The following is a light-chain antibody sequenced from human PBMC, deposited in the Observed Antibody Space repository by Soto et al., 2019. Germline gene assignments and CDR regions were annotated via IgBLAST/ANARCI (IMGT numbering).Light chain of an antibody. CDR1: SSDVGGHNY. CDR2: DVS. CDR3: SSYTSSSTYV. V-gene: IGLV2-14*01. J-gene: IGLJ1*01. Sequence: QSALTQPAPVSGSPGQSITISCTGTSSDVGGHNYVSWYQQHPGKAPKLIIYDVSNRPSGVSNRFSGSKSGNTASLTISGLQAEHEADYYCSSYTSSSTYVFGTGTKVTVL.